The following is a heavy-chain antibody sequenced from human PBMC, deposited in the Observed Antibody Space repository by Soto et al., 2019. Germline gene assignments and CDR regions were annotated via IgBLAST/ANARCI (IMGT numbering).Heavy chain of an antibody. J-gene: IGHJ3*02. CDR3: ARVWGGAFDI. V-gene: IGHV4-59*01. CDR2: IYYSGST. Sequence: PSETLSLTCTVSGGSISSYYWSWIRQPPGKGLEWIGYIYYSGSTNYNPSLKSRDTISVDTSKNQFSLKLSSVTAADTAVYYRARVWGGAFDIWGQGTMVT. D-gene: IGHD3-10*01. CDR1: GGSISSYY.